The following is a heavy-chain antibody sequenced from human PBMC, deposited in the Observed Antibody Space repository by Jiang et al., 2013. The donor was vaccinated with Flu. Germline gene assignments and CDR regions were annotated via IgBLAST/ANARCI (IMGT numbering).Heavy chain of an antibody. J-gene: IGHJ4*02. Sequence: GSGLVKPSQTLSLTCTVSGGSISSGSYYWNWIRQPAGEGLEWIGRIYTSGSTNYNPSLKSRVSISVDTSKNQFSLKLNSVTAADTAVYYCASTPGYSYLPFDYWGQGTLVTVSS. D-gene: IGHD5-18*01. CDR3: ASTPGYSYLPFDY. V-gene: IGHV4-61*02. CDR2: IYTSGST. CDR1: GGSISSGSYY.